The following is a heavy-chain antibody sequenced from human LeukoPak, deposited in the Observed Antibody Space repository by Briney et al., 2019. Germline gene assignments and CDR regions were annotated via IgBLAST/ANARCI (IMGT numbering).Heavy chain of an antibody. CDR1: GFTFSSYA. CDR2: ISGSGGGT. D-gene: IGHD6-19*01. J-gene: IGHJ4*02. CDR3: AKDLAGAGTCDY. Sequence: GGSLRLSCAASGFTFSSYAMSWVRQVPGKGLEWVSGISGSGGGTYYPDSVKGRFTISRDNSKNTLYLQMNTLRAEDTAVYYCAKDLAGAGTCDYWGQGTLVTVSS. V-gene: IGHV3-23*01.